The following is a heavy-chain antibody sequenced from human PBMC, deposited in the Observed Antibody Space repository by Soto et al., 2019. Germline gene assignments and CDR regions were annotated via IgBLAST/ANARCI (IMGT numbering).Heavy chain of an antibody. J-gene: IGHJ5*01. CDR2: INHSGIT. Sequence: SETLSLTGAVCGGSFSNYHCSWIRQPPWKGLEWIGEINHSGITNYNPSLKSRVTISVDTSKNHFSLKLSSVTAADTAVYYCARSGRQQLVRRHGFDSGGRGTMVTVYS. D-gene: IGHD6-13*01. V-gene: IGHV4-34*01. CDR3: ARSGRQQLVRRHGFDS. CDR1: GGSFSNYH.